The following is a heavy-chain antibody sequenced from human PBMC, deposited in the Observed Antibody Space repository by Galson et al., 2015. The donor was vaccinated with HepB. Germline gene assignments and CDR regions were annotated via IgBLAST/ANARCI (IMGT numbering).Heavy chain of an antibody. CDR3: ARDWYPGGASNSGDYFHC. D-gene: IGHD4-23*01. V-gene: IGHV1-3*01. Sequence: SVKVSCKASGYTFTSYTMHWVRQAPGQRLEWMGWINAANGNTKYSQKFQGRITITRDTSATTAYMQLSSLRSEDTAVYYCARDWYPGGASNSGDYFHCWGQGTLVTVSS. CDR1: GYTFTSYT. J-gene: IGHJ4*02. CDR2: INAANGNT.